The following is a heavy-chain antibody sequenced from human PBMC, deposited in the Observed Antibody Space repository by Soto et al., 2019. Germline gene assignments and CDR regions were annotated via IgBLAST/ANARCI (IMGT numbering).Heavy chain of an antibody. D-gene: IGHD2-15*01. CDR3: ARAPLLSAETLHENYFDD. CDR2: IIPIFDTT. J-gene: IGHJ4*02. Sequence: QVQLVQSGAEVKKPGSSLKVSCKASGGTFGNSGVSWVRQAPGQGPEWMGGIIPIFDTTNYAQKFQGRVTLSADDSTSYMELSSLRSEDTAVYYCARAPLLSAETLHENYFDDGGQGTKVTFPS. V-gene: IGHV1-69*01. CDR1: GGTFGNSG.